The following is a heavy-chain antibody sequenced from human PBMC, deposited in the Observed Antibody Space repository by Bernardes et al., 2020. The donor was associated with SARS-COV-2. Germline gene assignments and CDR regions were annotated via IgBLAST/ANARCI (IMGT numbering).Heavy chain of an antibody. CDR3: ARHRLYGSGSYLFYFGY. CDR2: IYPRDSDT. V-gene: IGHV5-51*01. D-gene: IGHD3-10*01. J-gene: IGHJ4*02. Sequence: GESLKISCKGSGYSFATYWIGWVRQKPGEGPEWMGIIYPRDSDTRYNPSFQGQVTISVDTSVNTSYLQWSSLKASDSAMYYCARHRLYGSGSYLFYFGYWGQGTLITVAS. CDR1: GYSFATYW.